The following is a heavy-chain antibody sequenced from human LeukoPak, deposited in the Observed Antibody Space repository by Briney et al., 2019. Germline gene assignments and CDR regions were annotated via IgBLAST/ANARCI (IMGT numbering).Heavy chain of an antibody. CDR1: GGSFSGYY. CDR3: ARFDILTGYSHPTPVR. V-gene: IGHV4-34*01. Sequence: KPSGTLSLTCAVYGGSFSGYYWSWIRQPPGKGLEWIGEINHSGSTNYNPSLKSRVTISVDTSKNQFSLKLSSVTAADTAVYYCARFDILTGYSHPTPVRWGQGTLVTVSS. CDR2: INHSGST. D-gene: IGHD3-9*01. J-gene: IGHJ4*02.